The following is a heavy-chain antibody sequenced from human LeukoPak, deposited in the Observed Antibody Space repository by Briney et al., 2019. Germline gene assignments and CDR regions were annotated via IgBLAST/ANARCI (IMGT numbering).Heavy chain of an antibody. CDR1: GGSISSYY. CDR3: ARQSYTAYYYYGMDV. D-gene: IGHD3-10*01. Sequence: SQTLSLTCTVSGGSISSYYWSWIRQPPGKGLERIGNIYYSGSTNYNPSLKSRVTISVDTSKNQFSLRLSSVTAADTAVYYCARQSYTAYYYYGMDVWGQGTTVTVSS. J-gene: IGHJ6*02. V-gene: IGHV4-59*08. CDR2: IYYSGST.